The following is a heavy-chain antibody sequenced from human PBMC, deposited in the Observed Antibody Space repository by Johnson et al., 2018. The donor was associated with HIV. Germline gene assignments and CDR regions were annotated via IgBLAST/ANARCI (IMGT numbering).Heavy chain of an antibody. D-gene: IGHD1-7*01. CDR3: AKDLGDAAGTTHDAFDI. CDR2: ISCGGRT. V-gene: IGHV3-66*02. CDR1: GFSVSTSY. Sequence: MLLVESGGGVVQPGGSLRLSCAASGFSVSTSYMTWVRQAPGKGLAWVSRISCGGRTYYADPVTGRCNISSDNSKNTLFLQMNSLRAEDTAVYFCAKDLGDAAGTTHDAFDIWGQGTMVTVSS. J-gene: IGHJ3*02.